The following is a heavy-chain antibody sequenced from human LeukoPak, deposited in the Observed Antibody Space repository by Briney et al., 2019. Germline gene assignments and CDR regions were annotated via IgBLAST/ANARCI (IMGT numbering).Heavy chain of an antibody. V-gene: IGHV3-30*04. CDR2: ISYDGSNK. J-gene: IGHJ4*02. CDR3: ARVPSTVVTGYFEY. D-gene: IGHD4-23*01. Sequence: GRPLRLSCAASGFTFSSYAMHWVRQAPGKGLEWVAVISYDGSNKYYADSVKGRFTISRDNSKNTLYLQMNSLRAEDTAVYYCARVPSTVVTGYFEYWGQGTLVTVSS. CDR1: GFTFSSYA.